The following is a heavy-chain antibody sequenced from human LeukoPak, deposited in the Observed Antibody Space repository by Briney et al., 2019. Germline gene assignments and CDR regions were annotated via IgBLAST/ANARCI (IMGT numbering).Heavy chain of an antibody. V-gene: IGHV3-21*05. CDR1: GFTFSSYC. D-gene: IGHD6-19*01. J-gene: IGHJ4*02. CDR3: ARAVAGHFEY. Sequence: GGPLRLSCAASGFTFSSYCMSWVRQAPGKGLEWVSYISSNSSYIYYADSVKGRFTISRDNAKNSLYLQMDSLRDEDTAVYYCARAVAGHFEYCGQGNLGSVSP. CDR2: ISSNSSYI.